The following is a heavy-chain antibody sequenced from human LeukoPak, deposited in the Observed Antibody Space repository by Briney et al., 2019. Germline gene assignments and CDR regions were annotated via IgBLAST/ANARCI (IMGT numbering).Heavy chain of an antibody. D-gene: IGHD2/OR15-2a*01. J-gene: IGHJ3*02. CDR2: IRYDGSNK. Sequence: GGSLRLSCVASGFTFSSYGMHWVRQAPGKGLEWVAFIRYDGSNKFYADSVKGRFTISRDNSKNTLYVQMNSLRAEDTAVYYCAKAIVLLISGNAFDIWGQGTMVTVSS. CDR3: AKAIVLLISGNAFDI. V-gene: IGHV3-30*02. CDR1: GFTFSSYG.